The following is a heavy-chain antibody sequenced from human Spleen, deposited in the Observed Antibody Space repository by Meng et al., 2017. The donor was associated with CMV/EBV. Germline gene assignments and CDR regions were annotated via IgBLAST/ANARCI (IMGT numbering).Heavy chain of an antibody. J-gene: IGHJ4*02. CDR2: IQYDGRIE. CDR3: AKDINYYGSGSLTFDY. D-gene: IGHD3-10*01. Sequence: GGSLRLSCAASGFTFSSYGMHWVRQVPGKGLEWVAFIQYDGRIEYHADSVKGRFTISRDNFRTTLYLQMNSLRPEDTAVYYCAKDINYYGSGSLTFDYWGQGTLVTVSS. V-gene: IGHV3-30*02. CDR1: GFTFSSYG.